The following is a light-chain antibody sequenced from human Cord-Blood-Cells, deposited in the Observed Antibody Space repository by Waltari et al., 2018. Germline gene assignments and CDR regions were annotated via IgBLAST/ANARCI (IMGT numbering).Light chain of an antibody. V-gene: IGLV3-10*01. Sequence: LTQPPSVSVSPGQTARNTCSGDALPKKYAYWYQQKSGQAPVLVIYEDSKRPSGIPERFSGSSSGTMATLTISGAQVEDEADYYCYSTDSSGNHGVFGGGTKLTVL. J-gene: IGLJ3*02. CDR3: YSTDSSGNHGV. CDR1: ALPKKY. CDR2: EDS.